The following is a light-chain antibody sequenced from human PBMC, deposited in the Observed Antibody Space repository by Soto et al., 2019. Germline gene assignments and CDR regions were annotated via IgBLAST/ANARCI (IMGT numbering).Light chain of an antibody. V-gene: IGKV3-15*01. CDR1: QSLSSN. CDR2: GAS. CDR3: QQYNQWPPWT. Sequence: EIVLTQSPCTLSLSPGERATLSCRASQSLSSNYLAWYQQKPGQAPRLLIYGASTRATGIPARFSGSGSGTEFTLTINSLQSEDFAVYFCQQYNQWPPWTFGQGTKVDIK. J-gene: IGKJ1*01.